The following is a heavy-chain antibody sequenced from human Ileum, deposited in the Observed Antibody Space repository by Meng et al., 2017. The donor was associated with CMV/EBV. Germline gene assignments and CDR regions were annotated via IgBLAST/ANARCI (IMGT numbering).Heavy chain of an antibody. CDR2: IGSDSGGI. V-gene: IGHV3-23*01. CDR1: GFTFNIYA. Sequence: GGSLRLSCVASGFTFNIYAMSWVRQAPGKGLEWVSIIGSDSGGIQYGDSVKGRFTISRDNSKNTLFLQMSDLRAEDTAVYYCVRGTIDWNGVDYWGQGTLVTVSS. D-gene: IGHD1-1*01. CDR3: VRGTIDWNGVDY. J-gene: IGHJ4*02.